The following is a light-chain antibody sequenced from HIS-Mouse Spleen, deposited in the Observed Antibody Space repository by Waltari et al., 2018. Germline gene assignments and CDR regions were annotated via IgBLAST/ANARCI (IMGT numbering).Light chain of an antibody. CDR2: DAS. CDR1: QDISNY. J-gene: IGKJ4*01. CDR3: QQYYNLPLT. Sequence: DIQMTQSPSSLSASVGDRVTITCQASQDISNYLNWYQQKPGKAPKLLIYDASNLETGVPSRFSGSGSGTEFTFTISSLQPEDIATYYCQQYYNLPLTFGGGTKVEIK. V-gene: IGKV1-33*01.